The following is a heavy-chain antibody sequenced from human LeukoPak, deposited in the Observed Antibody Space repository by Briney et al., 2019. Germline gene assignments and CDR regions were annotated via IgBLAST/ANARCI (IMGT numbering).Heavy chain of an antibody. D-gene: IGHD5-18*01. CDR1: GGSISSGSYF. V-gene: IGHV4-61*02. Sequence: PSETLSLTCTVSGGSISSGSYFWSWIRQPAGKGLEWIGRIYTSGSTKYNPSLKSRVTISLDTSKNQFSLKLSSVTAADTAVYYCARGDVDTVIDNWGQGTLVTVSS. J-gene: IGHJ4*02. CDR2: IYTSGST. CDR3: ARGDVDTVIDN.